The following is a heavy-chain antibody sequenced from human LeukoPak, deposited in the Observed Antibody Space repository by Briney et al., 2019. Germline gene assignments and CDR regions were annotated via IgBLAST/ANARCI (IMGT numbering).Heavy chain of an antibody. Sequence: GGSLRLSCAASGFTFSSYGMHWVRQAPGKGLEWVAFIRYDGSNKYYADSVKGRFTISRDNAKNSLYLQMNSLRAEDTAVYYCARDYKYYDSSGPSGYWGQGTLVTVSS. CDR2: IRYDGSNK. CDR1: GFTFSSYG. D-gene: IGHD3-22*01. J-gene: IGHJ4*02. CDR3: ARDYKYYDSSGPSGY. V-gene: IGHV3-30*02.